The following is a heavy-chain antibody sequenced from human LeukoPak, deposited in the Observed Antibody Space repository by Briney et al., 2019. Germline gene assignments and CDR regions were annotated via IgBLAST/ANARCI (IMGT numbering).Heavy chain of an antibody. D-gene: IGHD1-26*01. CDR2: VNPNSGDT. CDR3: ARASGSYWWFDS. CDR1: GGTFSSYD. V-gene: IGHV1-2*02. J-gene: IGHJ5*01. Sequence: ASVKVSCKASGGTFSSYDINWVRQAPGQGLEWMGCVNPNSGDTNYAQKFQGSVTMTRDTSISTVYMELSRLRSDDTAVYYCARASGSYWWFDSWGQGTLVTVSS.